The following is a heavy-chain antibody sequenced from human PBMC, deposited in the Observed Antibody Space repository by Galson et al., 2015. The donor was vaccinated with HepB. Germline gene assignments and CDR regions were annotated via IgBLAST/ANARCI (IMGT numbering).Heavy chain of an antibody. CDR1: GFNFTSSA. D-gene: IGHD1-26*01. CDR3: AAGIVGTTTPDFDS. CDR2: IVVGSGNT. Sequence: SVKVSCKASGFNFTSSAMQWVRQARGQRLEWIGWIVVGSGNTKDAQKFQERVTITRDMSTRTAYMKLSSLRSEDTAVYYCAAGIVGTTTPDFDSWGQGTLVTVSS. J-gene: IGHJ4*02. V-gene: IGHV1-58*02.